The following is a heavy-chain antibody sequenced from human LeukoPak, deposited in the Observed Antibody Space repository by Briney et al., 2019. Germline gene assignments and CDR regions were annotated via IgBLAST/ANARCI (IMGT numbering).Heavy chain of an antibody. Sequence: GESLKISCKGSAFSFPNYWIGWVRQMPGKGLEWVGLIRDSGEAFYADFARGRFAISRDESENTLYLQMNSLRVEDTAVYFCARDRAANQDWVEFDPWGQGTPVIVSS. D-gene: IGHD3/OR15-3a*01. CDR3: ARDRAANQDWVEFDP. CDR2: IRDSGEA. V-gene: IGHV3-66*03. CDR1: AFSFPNYW. J-gene: IGHJ5*02.